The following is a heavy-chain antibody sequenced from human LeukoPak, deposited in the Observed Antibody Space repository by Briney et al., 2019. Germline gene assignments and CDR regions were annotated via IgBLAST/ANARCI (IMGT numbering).Heavy chain of an antibody. D-gene: IGHD3-22*01. V-gene: IGHV3-21*01. CDR2: ISSSSSYI. CDR3: ARAYYDSSGYSGWFDP. J-gene: IGHJ5*02. CDR1: GFSFSNAW. Sequence: GGSLRLSCAASGFSFSNAWMNWVRQAPGKGLEWVSSISSSSSYIYYADSVKGRFTISRDNAKNSLYLQMNSLRAEDTAVYYCARAYYDSSGYSGWFDPWGQGTLVTVSS.